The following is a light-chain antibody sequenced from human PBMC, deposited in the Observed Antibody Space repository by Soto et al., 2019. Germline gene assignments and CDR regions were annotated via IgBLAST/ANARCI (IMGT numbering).Light chain of an antibody. J-gene: IGKJ1*01. CDR1: QDTRNY. V-gene: IGKV1-5*01. CDR3: QHYKMYSPWT. Sequence: DIHVTQTPPSLSASVGDRVTITCRATQDTRNYLNWYQQRPGKAPKLLIYDVSSLQSGVPSRFSGSGSGTEFTLTISSLQPDDFATYYCQHYKMYSPWTFGQGTMADI. CDR2: DVS.